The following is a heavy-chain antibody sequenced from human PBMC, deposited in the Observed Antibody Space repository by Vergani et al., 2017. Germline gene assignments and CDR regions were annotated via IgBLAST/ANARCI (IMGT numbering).Heavy chain of an antibody. Sequence: EVQLVESGGGLVKPGGSLRLSCAASGFTFSSYSMNWVRQAPGKGLEWVSSISSSSSYIYYADSVKGRFTISRDNAKNSLYLQMNSLRAEDTAVYYCARDIAADKDLYYYYYYYGMDVWGQGTTVTVSS. CDR3: ARDIAADKDLYYYYYYYGMDV. CDR1: GFTFSSYS. J-gene: IGHJ6*02. CDR2: ISSSSSYI. D-gene: IGHD6-13*01. V-gene: IGHV3-21*01.